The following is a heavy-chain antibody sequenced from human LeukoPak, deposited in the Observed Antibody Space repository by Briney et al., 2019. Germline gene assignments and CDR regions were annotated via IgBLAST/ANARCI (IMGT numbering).Heavy chain of an antibody. V-gene: IGHV3-23*01. D-gene: IGHD3-9*01. CDR3: AKHPYDILTGYYISYYFDY. Sequence: GSLRLSCAASGFTFSSYALSWVRPAPGKGLEWVSAIIGSGGSTYYAVSVKGRFTISRDNSKKMLYLQMNSLRAEDTAVYYCAKHPYDILTGYYISYYFDYWGQGTLVTVSS. J-gene: IGHJ4*02. CDR1: GFTFSSYA. CDR2: IIGSGGST.